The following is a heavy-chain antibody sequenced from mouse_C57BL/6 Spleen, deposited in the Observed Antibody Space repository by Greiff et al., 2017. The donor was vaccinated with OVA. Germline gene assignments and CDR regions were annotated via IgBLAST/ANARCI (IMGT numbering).Heavy chain of an antibody. CDR1: GYSITSGYY. CDR2: ISYDGSN. Sequence: EVKLQESGPGLVKPSQSLSLTCSVTGYSITSGYYWNWIRQFPGNKLEWMGYISYDGSNNYNPSLKNRISITRDTSKNQFFLKLNSVTTEDTATYYCARDSVVAVDYWGQGTTLTVSS. D-gene: IGHD1-1*01. CDR3: ARDSVVAVDY. J-gene: IGHJ2*01. V-gene: IGHV3-6*01.